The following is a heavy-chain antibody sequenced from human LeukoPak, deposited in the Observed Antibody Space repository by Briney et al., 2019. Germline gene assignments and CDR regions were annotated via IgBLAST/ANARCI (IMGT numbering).Heavy chain of an antibody. V-gene: IGHV3-21*01. Sequence: GGSLRLSCAVSGFSFSDHNMNWVRQAPGKGLEWVASISSRSNYIYYADSLKGRVTVSRDNARNSLFLQMTSLRAEDTAVYYCARDYLGSGESGFDYWGQGTQVIVSS. CDR1: GFSFSDHN. D-gene: IGHD3-10*01. CDR3: ARDYLGSGESGFDY. J-gene: IGHJ4*02. CDR2: ISSRSNYI.